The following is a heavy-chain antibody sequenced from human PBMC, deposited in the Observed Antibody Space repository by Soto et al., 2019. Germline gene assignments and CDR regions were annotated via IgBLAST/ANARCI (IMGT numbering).Heavy chain of an antibody. CDR2: IYPGDSDT. CDR1: GYSFTSYW. CDR3: ARDKGQEQLAPDADYYYYYGMDV. D-gene: IGHD6-6*01. Sequence: GESLNISCQRSGYSFTSYWIGWVRQMPGKGLEWMGIIYPGDSDTRYSPSFQGQVTISADKSTSTAYMELRSLRSDDTAVYYCARDKGQEQLAPDADYYYYYGMDVWGQGTTVTVSS. V-gene: IGHV5-51*01. J-gene: IGHJ6*02.